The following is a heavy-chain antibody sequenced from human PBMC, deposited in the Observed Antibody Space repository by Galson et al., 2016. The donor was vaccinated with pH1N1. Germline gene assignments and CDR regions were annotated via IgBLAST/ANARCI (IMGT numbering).Heavy chain of an antibody. CDR2: IYPGDSDT. J-gene: IGHJ4*02. D-gene: IGHD3-3*01. CDR1: GYSFTSYW. V-gene: IGHV5-51*01. CDR3: ARWGGEFYDFWSGSDDY. Sequence: QSGAEVKKPGESLKISCKGSGYSFTSYWIGWVRQMPGKGLEWMGIIYPGDSDTRYRPSFQGQVTISADKSIRTAYLQWSSRKASDTAMYYCARWGGEFYDFWSGSDDYWGQGTLVTVSS.